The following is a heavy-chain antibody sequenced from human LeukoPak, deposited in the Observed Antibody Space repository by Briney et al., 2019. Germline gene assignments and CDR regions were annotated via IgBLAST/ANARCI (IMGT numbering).Heavy chain of an antibody. Sequence: GGSLRLSCAASGFTFSSAWVNWVRQAPGKGLEWVGRIKTKTDGGTTDYAAPVKGRFTISRDDSKNTLYLQMNSLKTEDTAVFYCTTEGYSYGYLLFDYWGQGTLVTVSS. CDR1: GFTFSSAW. J-gene: IGHJ4*02. CDR3: TTEGYSYGYLLFDY. V-gene: IGHV3-15*01. D-gene: IGHD5-18*01. CDR2: IKTKTDGGTT.